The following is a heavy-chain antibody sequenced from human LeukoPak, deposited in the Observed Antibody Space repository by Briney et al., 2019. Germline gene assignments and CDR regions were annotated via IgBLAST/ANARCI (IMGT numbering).Heavy chain of an antibody. Sequence: SETLSLTCTVSGGSISSYYWSWIRQPPGKGLEWIGYIYYSGSTNYNPSLKSRVTISVDTSKNQFSLKLSSVTAADTAVYYCARTNSSSWYPYYYYGMDVWGQGTTVTVS. D-gene: IGHD6-13*01. CDR2: IYYSGST. CDR3: ARTNSSSWYPYYYYGMDV. V-gene: IGHV4-59*01. J-gene: IGHJ6*02. CDR1: GGSISSYY.